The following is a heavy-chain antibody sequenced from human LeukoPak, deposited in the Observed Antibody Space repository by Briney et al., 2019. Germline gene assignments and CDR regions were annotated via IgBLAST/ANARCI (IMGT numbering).Heavy chain of an antibody. D-gene: IGHD3-22*01. CDR1: GYTFINYG. CDR3: AREGSIGSYQFLYDS. V-gene: IGHV1-18*01. Sequence: ASVKVSCKASGYTFINYGISWVRQAPGQGLEWMGWINPYNGNTKYLQKFQVRVTMTTDTSTSTAYMEVRSLRSDDTAVYYCAREGSIGSYQFLYDSWGQGTLVTVSS. J-gene: IGHJ4*02. CDR2: INPYNGNT.